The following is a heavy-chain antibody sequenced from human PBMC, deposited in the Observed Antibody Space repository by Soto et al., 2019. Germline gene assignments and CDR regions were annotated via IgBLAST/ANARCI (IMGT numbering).Heavy chain of an antibody. Sequence: PSETLSLTCTVSGGSISSGDYYWSWIRQPPGKGLEWIGYIYYSGSTYYNPSLKSRVTISVDTSKNQFSLKLSSVTAADTAVYYVARWVETYYDFWSAYYTYYYGMDVWGQGTTVPVSS. J-gene: IGHJ6*02. CDR1: GGSISSGDYY. D-gene: IGHD3-3*01. CDR3: ARWVETYYDFWSAYYTYYYGMDV. V-gene: IGHV4-30-4*01. CDR2: IYYSGST.